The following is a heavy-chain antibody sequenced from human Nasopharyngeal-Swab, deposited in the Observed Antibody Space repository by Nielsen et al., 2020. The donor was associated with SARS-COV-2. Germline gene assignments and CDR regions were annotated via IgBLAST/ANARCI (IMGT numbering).Heavy chain of an antibody. Sequence: SETLSLTCTVSGGSISGYYWSWIRQPSGKGLEWLGYIYDSRRTNYNPSFESRLTLSVDTSKNQFSLRLSSVTAADTAVYYCARQPWNDREFDYWGQGTLVTVSS. CDR2: IYDSRRT. D-gene: IGHD1-1*01. V-gene: IGHV4-59*08. J-gene: IGHJ4*02. CDR3: ARQPWNDREFDY. CDR1: GGSISGYY.